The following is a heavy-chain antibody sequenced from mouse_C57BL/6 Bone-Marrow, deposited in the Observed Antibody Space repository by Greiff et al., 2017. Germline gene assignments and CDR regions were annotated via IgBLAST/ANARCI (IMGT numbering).Heavy chain of an antibody. CDR3: ARAPEVYFDY. CDR1: GYTFTDYY. V-gene: IGHV1-76*01. J-gene: IGHJ2*01. Sequence: SGAELVRPGASVKLSCKASGYTFTDYYINWVKQRPGQGLEWIARIYPGSGNTYYNEKFKGKATLTAEKSSSTAYMQLNSLRSEDSDVYVCARAPEVYFDYWGQGTTLTVSS. CDR2: IYPGSGNT.